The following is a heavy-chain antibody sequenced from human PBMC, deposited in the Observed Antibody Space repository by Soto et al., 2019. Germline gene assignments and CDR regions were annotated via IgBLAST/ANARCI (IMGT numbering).Heavy chain of an antibody. CDR1: GGTFSSYA. CDR3: AREAPTTKVVREDYGSEVTFDY. J-gene: IGHJ4*02. V-gene: IGHV1-69*01. Sequence: QVQLVQSGAEVKKPGSSVKVSCKASGGTFSSYAISWVRQAPGQGLEWMGGLIPIFGTANYAQKFQGRVRITADESTSTAYMELSSLRSEDTAVYYCAREAPTTKVVREDYGSEVTFDYWGQGTLVTVSS. CDR2: LIPIFGTA. D-gene: IGHD3-10*01.